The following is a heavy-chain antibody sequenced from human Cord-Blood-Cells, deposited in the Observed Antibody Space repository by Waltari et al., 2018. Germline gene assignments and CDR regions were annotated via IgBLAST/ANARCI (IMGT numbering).Heavy chain of an antibody. CDR3: ASSFGSGSYYWYFDL. J-gene: IGHJ2*01. V-gene: IGHV4-39*01. D-gene: IGHD3-10*01. CDR2: LYYSGST. Sequence: QLQLQESGPGLVKPSETLSLTCTVSGGSISSSSYYWGWIRQPPGKGLEWIGSLYYSGSTYYNPSLKSRVTISVDTSKNQFSLKLSSVTAADTAVYYCASSFGSGSYYWYFDLWGRGTLVTVSS. CDR1: GGSISSSSYY.